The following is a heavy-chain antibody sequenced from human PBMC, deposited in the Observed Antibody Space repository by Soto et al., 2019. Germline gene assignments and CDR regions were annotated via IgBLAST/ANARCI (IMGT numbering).Heavy chain of an antibody. D-gene: IGHD4-17*01. CDR3: ASGQPPAANDYGLDY. Sequence: QVQLQQWGAGLLKPSETLSLTCAVYGGSFSGYYWSWIRQPPGKGLEWIGEINHSGSTNYNPSLKSRVTIAGDTSKNQFSLKLSSVTAADTAVYYCASGQPPAANDYGLDYWGQGTLVTVSS. V-gene: IGHV4-34*01. CDR2: INHSGST. CDR1: GGSFSGYY. J-gene: IGHJ4*02.